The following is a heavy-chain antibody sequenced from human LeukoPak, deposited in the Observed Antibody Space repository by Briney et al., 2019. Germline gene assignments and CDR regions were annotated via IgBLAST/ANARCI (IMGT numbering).Heavy chain of an antibody. CDR1: GFTFSSYS. Sequence: GGSLRLSCAASGFTFSSYSMNWVRQAPGKGPEWIAYVTSSSRTIYYADSVKGRFTISRDNAKSSLYLQMNSLRAEDTALYYCAKEGPSESVYFDYWGQGTLVTVSS. CDR2: VTSSSRTI. J-gene: IGHJ4*02. CDR3: AKEGPSESVYFDY. V-gene: IGHV3-48*01.